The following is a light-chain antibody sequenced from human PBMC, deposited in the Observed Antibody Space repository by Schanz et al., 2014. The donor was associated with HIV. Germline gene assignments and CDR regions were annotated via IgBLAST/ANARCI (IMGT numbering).Light chain of an antibody. CDR1: SSSIKTNT. J-gene: IGLJ3*02. V-gene: IGLV1-44*01. CDR2: ANM. Sequence: QSVLTQPPSASGTPGQRVTISCSGSSSSIKTNTVNWFQQLPGTAPKLLMYANMERPSGVPDRFSGSKSGTSASLAISGLQSEDEADYYCAAWDDSLEGWVFGGGTKLTVL. CDR3: AAWDDSLEGWV.